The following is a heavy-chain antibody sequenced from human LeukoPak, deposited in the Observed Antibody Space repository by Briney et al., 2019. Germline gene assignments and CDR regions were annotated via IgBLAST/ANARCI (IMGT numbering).Heavy chain of an antibody. V-gene: IGHV6-1*01. Sequence: KRSQTLSLTCAISGDSVASNSAAWNWIRQSPSRGLEWLGRTYYRSKWYNAYAVSVKSRISINPDTPKNQVSLQLNSVTPEDTAVYYCARGPVTKNAGWYFDLWGRGTFVTVST. CDR3: ARGPVTKNAGWYFDL. D-gene: IGHD1-1*01. CDR1: GDSVASNSAA. CDR2: TYYRSKWYN. J-gene: IGHJ2*01.